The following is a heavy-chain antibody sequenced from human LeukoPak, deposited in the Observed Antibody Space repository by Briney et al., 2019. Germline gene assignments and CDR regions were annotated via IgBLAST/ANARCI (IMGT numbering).Heavy chain of an antibody. J-gene: IGHJ4*02. CDR1: GFTFSAYL. D-gene: IGHD3-9*01. V-gene: IGHV3-74*01. CDR2: VKYDGSTT. CDR3: ARDLDWLLFDY. Sequence: GGALRLSCAASGFTFSAYLMHWVRQAPGKGLIWVSSVKYDGSTTTYADSVKGRFTISRDNAKNILYLQMTSLRVEDMAVYYCARDLDWLLFDYWGQGTLVTVSS.